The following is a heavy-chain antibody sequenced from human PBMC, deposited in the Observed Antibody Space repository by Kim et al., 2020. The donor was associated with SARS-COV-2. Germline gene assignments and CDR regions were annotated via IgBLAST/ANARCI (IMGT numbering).Heavy chain of an antibody. J-gene: IGHJ4*02. CDR3: ARDRSSGKQRGAFDY. V-gene: IGHV3-33*05. CDR1: GFTFSSYG. CDR2: ISYDGSNK. Sequence: GGSLRLSCAASGFTFSSYGMHWVRQAPGKGLEWVAVISYDGSNKYYADSVKGRFTISRDNSKNTLYLQMNSLRAEDTAVYYCARDRSSGKQRGAFDYWGQGTLVTVSS. D-gene: IGHD6-19*01.